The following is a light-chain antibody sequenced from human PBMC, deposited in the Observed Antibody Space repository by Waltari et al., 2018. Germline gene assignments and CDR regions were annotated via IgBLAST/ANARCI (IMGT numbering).Light chain of an antibody. CDR1: SSNIGSNY. J-gene: IGLJ2*01. Sequence: QSVLTQPPSASGTPGQRVTISCSGSSSNIGSNYVYWYQQLPGTAPKLPIDRNNQRPSGVPVRFSGSKSGTSASLAISGLRSEDEADYYCAAWDDSLSGHVVFGGGTKLTVL. CDR2: RNN. CDR3: AAWDDSLSGHVV. V-gene: IGLV1-47*01.